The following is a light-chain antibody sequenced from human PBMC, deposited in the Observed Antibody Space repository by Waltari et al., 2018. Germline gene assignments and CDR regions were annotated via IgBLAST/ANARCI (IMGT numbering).Light chain of an antibody. CDR2: GNS. Sequence: QSVLTQPPSVSGAQGQRVTISCTGSSSDIGAGYDVHWYQQLPGTAPKLLIYGNSRRPSGVPDRFSASKAGPSASLDIAGLQAEDEADYYCQSYDSSLSLIFGGGTRLTVL. J-gene: IGLJ2*01. V-gene: IGLV1-40*01. CDR1: SSDIGAGYD. CDR3: QSYDSSLSLI.